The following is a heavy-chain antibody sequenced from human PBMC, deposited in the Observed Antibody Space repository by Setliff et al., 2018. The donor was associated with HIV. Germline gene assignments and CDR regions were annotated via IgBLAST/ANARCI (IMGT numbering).Heavy chain of an antibody. Sequence: SETLSLTCSVSGGSISSYYWSWIRQPPGKGLEWIGSISYTGITNYNPSLKSRVTISVDTSQNQFSLKLTSVTAADTAVYYCARLRQWLAFFDSWGQGTLITVSS. J-gene: IGHJ4*02. CDR3: ARLRQWLAFFDS. CDR1: GGSISSYY. D-gene: IGHD6-19*01. CDR2: ISYTGIT. V-gene: IGHV4-59*08.